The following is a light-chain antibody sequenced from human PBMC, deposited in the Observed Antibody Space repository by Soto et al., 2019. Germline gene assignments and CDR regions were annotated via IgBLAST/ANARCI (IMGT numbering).Light chain of an antibody. CDR2: KAS. CDR3: QQYNSLWT. CDR1: QSISSW. V-gene: IGKV1-5*03. J-gene: IGKJ1*01. Sequence: DIQMTQSPSTLSASVGDRVTITCRAIQSISSWLAWYQQKPGKAPKLLIYKASSLESGVPSRFSGSGSGTEFTLTISSLQPDDFATYYCQQYNSLWTFGQGTKV.